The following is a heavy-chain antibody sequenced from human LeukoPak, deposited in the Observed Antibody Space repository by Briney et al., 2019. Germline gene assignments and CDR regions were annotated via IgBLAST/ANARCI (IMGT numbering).Heavy chain of an antibody. J-gene: IGHJ3*02. CDR2: IYPGDSDT. V-gene: IGHV5-51*01. CDR1: GYIFTSYW. CDR3: ARLRPQDAFDI. Sequence: GESLKISCQGSGYIFTSYWIGWVRQVPGKGLEWMGIIYPGDSDTRYSPSFQGQVTISADKSISTAYLQWNSLKASDTAMYYCARLRPQDAFDIWGQGTMVSVSS.